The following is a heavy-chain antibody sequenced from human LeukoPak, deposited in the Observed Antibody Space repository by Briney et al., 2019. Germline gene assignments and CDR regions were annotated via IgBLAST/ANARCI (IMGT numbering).Heavy chain of an antibody. J-gene: IGHJ6*02. D-gene: IGHD6-19*01. CDR2: IYYSGST. CDR3: ARLEGSGWPHYYYYGMDV. Sequence: SETLSLTCTVSGGSISSSSYYWGWIRQPPGKGLEWIGSIYYSGSTYYNPSLKGRVTISVDTSKNQFSLKLSSVTAADTAVYYCARLEGSGWPHYYYYGMDVWGQGTTVTVSS. CDR1: GGSISSSSYY. V-gene: IGHV4-39*01.